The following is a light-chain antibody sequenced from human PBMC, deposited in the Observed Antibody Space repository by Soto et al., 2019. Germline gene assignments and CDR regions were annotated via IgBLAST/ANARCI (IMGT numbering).Light chain of an antibody. J-gene: IGLJ2*01. CDR3: SSYTSSSLVV. V-gene: IGLV2-14*01. CDR1: SSDVGGYNY. CDR2: DVS. Sequence: QSVLTQPASVSGSPGQSITISCTGTSSDVGGYNYVSWYQQHPGKAPKLMIYDVSNRPSGVSNRFSGSKSGNTAFLTISGLQAEDEADYYCSSYTSSSLVVFGGGTQLTVL.